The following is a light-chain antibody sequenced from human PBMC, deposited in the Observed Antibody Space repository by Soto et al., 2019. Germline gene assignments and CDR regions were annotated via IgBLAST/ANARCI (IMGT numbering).Light chain of an antibody. J-gene: IGLJ2*01. CDR1: SSDVGGYEY. CDR2: DVF. V-gene: IGLV2-11*01. CDR3: SSQAGSYTLV. Sequence: QSALTQPRSVSGSPGQSVTISCTGTSSDVGGYEYVSWYQQRPGKAPKLIIYDVFKRPLGVPGRFSASKSGNTASLTISGLQAEDEADYHCSSQAGSYTLVFGGGPKLTVL.